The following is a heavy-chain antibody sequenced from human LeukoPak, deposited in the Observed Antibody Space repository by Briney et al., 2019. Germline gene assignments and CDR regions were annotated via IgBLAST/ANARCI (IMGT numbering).Heavy chain of an antibody. Sequence: GGSLRLSCAASGFTFSSYAMSWVRQAPGKGLEWVSAISGSGGSTYYADSVKGRFTISRDNSKNTLYLQMNSLRAEDTAEYYCAKVPHTIFGVVDAFDIWGQGTMVTVSS. J-gene: IGHJ3*02. CDR3: AKVPHTIFGVVDAFDI. V-gene: IGHV3-23*01. D-gene: IGHD3-3*01. CDR1: GFTFSSYA. CDR2: ISGSGGST.